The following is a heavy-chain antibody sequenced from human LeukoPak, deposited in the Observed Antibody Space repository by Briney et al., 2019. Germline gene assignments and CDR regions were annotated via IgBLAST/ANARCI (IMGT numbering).Heavy chain of an antibody. CDR2: ISDTGDT. V-gene: IGHV4-59*01. CDR3: ARDSYYDTSGYFSDTFNM. CDR1: GVSISSYY. Sequence: SETLSLTCTVSGVSISSYYWSWIRQPPGKGLEWIGHISDTGDTNYNPSLKSRVTISVDTSKKQFSLKLSSVTTADTAVYYCARDSYYDTSGYFSDTFNMWGQGTLVTVSS. D-gene: IGHD3-22*01. J-gene: IGHJ3*02.